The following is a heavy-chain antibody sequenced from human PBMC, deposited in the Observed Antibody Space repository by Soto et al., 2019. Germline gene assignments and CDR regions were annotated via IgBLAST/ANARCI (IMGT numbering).Heavy chain of an antibody. V-gene: IGHV5-51*01. J-gene: IGHJ6*02. CDR1: RYRFTRYS. D-gene: IGHD4-4*01. CDR3: ARRGNYGPYYYYGMDV. Sequence: GESRKISCRRSRYRFTRYSIGWGRQMPGTGLEXMGIIYPGYSDTGYRPSFQGEVTTSADKSISKAYVQWSSLKASDTAKYYCARRGNYGPYYYYGMDVWGQATTVTV. CDR2: IYPGYSDT.